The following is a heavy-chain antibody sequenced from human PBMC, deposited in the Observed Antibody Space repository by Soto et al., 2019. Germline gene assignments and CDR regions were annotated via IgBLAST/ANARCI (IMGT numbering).Heavy chain of an antibody. J-gene: IGHJ4*02. CDR3: TKSSGGSSSVGMDY. CDR2: ITRDGYNK. CDR1: GFIFKNYA. D-gene: IGHD6-6*01. Sequence: GGSLRLSCAVSGFIFKNYALNFVRQAPGKGLEWVASITRDGYNKYYADSVKGRFTISRDNSKNTLSLQMTALRVEDSSVYYCTKSSGGSSSVGMDYWGPGTLVTVSS. V-gene: IGHV3-30*04.